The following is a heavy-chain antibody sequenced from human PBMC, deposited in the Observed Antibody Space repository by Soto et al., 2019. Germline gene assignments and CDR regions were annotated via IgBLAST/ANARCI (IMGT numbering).Heavy chain of an antibody. CDR2: IYWDDDK. Sequence: QITLKESGPTLVKPTQTLTLTCTFPGFSFSSIGEGVGWIRQPPGKALEWLALIYWDDDKRYSPSLKSRLTTTKHTSKNQVVLTMTNTDPVYTATYYCVQSRCVGDFLRSSSAHSCDGLDVWGQGTTVTVSS. J-gene: IGHJ6*02. CDR1: GFSFSSIGEG. CDR3: VQSRCVGDFLRSSSAHSCDGLDV. D-gene: IGHD2-21*01. V-gene: IGHV2-5*02.